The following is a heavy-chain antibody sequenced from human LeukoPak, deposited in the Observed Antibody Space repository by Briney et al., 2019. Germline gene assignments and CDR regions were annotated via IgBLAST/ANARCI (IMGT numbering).Heavy chain of an antibody. D-gene: IGHD3-10*01. CDR3: ARDVANTMAPNNDY. V-gene: IGHV4-4*02. CDR1: GGSISSSNW. Sequence: ASETLSLTCAVSGGSISSSNWWSWVRQPSGKGLEWIGEIYHSGSTNYNPSLKSRVTISVDKSKNQFSLKLSSVTAADTAVYYCARDVANTMAPNNDYWGQGTLVTVSS. CDR2: IYHSGST. J-gene: IGHJ4*02.